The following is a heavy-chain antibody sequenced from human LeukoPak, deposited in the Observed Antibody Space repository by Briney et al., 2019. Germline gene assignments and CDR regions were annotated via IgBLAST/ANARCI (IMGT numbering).Heavy chain of an antibody. J-gene: IGHJ5*02. CDR3: ARGSWGSGSYQTS. Sequence: GGSLRLSCAASGFTVSSNYMSWVRQAPGKGLEWVSVIYSGGSTYYADSVKGRFTISRDNAKNSLYLQMNSLRAEDTAVYYCARGSWGSGSYQTSWGQGTLVTVSS. CDR2: IYSGGST. CDR1: GFTVSSNY. D-gene: IGHD3-10*01. V-gene: IGHV3-66*01.